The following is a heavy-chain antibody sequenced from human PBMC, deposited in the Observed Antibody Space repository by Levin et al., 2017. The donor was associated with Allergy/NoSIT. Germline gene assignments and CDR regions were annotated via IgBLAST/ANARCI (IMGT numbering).Heavy chain of an antibody. CDR2: ISRGSDHK. Sequence: GGSLRLSCAASGFSFSTYTMQWVRQAPGKGLEWVSAISRGSDHKFYADSVQDRFVISRDNANNLLYLQIYNLRVEDTATYYCTRDNWNPDYWGQGTLVPVS. V-gene: IGHV3-21*01. D-gene: IGHD1-1*01. J-gene: IGHJ4*02. CDR3: TRDNWNPDY. CDR1: GFSFSTYT.